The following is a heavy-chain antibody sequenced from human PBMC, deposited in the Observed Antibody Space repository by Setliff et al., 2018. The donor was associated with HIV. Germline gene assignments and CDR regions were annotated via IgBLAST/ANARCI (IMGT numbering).Heavy chain of an antibody. D-gene: IGHD5-12*01. V-gene: IGHV4-39*02. Sequence: SETLSLTCTVSGGSISSGSYYWSWIRQPAGKGLEWIGSIHYNDGKTYCNAALRSRVTISADTSKNQFSLKLNSVTAADTAVYYCARDLEMATMIDYWGQGTLVTVSS. CDR2: IHYNDGKT. CDR3: ARDLEMATMIDY. CDR1: GGSISSGSYY. J-gene: IGHJ4*02.